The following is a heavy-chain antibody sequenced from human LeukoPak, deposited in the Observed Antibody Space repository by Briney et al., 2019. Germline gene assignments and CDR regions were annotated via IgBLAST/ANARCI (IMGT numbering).Heavy chain of an antibody. V-gene: IGHV4-59*12. CDR2: IYYSGYT. D-gene: IGHD6-13*01. CDR1: GGSISSYY. CDR3: ASLTDSSSWYGSWFDP. Sequence: SETLSLTCTVSGGSISSYYWSWIRQPPGKGLEWIGYIYYSGYTNYNPSLKSPVTISVDKSKNQFSLKLSSVTAADTAVYYCASLTDSSSWYGSWFDPWGQGTLVTVSS. J-gene: IGHJ5*02.